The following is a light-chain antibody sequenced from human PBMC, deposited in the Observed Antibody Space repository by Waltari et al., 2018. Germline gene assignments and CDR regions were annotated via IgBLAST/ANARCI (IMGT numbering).Light chain of an antibody. CDR3: QNHERLPAT. J-gene: IGKJ1*01. CDR2: AAS. V-gene: IGKV3-20*01. CDR1: PGVRKD. Sequence: EIVLTQSPGTLSLSPGERATLTCRTSPGVRKDLAWYQQRPGKAPRLLIYAASTRATGIPDRFSGSGSGTDFSLTISRLEPEDFAVYYCQNHERLPATFGQGTKVEIK.